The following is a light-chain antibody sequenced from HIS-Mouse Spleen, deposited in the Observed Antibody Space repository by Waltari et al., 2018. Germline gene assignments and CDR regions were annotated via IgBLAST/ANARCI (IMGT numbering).Light chain of an antibody. Sequence: QSALTQPASVFGSAGQSITTSCTGHSSDVGGCNYVSWYQQHPGKAPKLMIYDVSNRPSGVSIRFSGSKSGNTASLTISGLQAEDEADYYCSSYTSSSFNVVFGGGTKLTVL. J-gene: IGLJ2*01. CDR1: SSDVGGCNY. CDR2: DVS. CDR3: SSYTSSSFNVV. V-gene: IGLV2-14*03.